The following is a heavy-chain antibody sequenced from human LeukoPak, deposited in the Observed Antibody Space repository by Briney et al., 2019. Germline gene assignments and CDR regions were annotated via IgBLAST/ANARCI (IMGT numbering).Heavy chain of an antibody. CDR1: GFTFDDYA. Sequence: GGALRLSCAASGFTFDDYAMQWVRQAPGKGLEWVSGISWNSGSIDYADSVKGRFTISRDNAKNSLYLQMNSLRAEDTALYYCAKDTSAHKEYYFDYWGQGTLVTVSS. CDR2: ISWNSGSI. J-gene: IGHJ4*02. V-gene: IGHV3-9*01. CDR3: AKDTSAHKEYYFDY.